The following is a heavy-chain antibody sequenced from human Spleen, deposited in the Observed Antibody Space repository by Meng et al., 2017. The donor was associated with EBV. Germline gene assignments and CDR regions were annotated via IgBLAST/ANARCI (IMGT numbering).Heavy chain of an antibody. Sequence: QVQLVQSGSELKKPGASVKVSCKASGYTFTNYDMNWVRQAPGQGLEWMGWINTNTGHPTYAQGFTGRFVFSLDTSVRTTYLQISNLKAEDTAVYYCARDSTENLDYWGQGTLVTVSS. D-gene: IGHD4-17*01. V-gene: IGHV7-4-1*02. CDR3: ARDSTENLDY. J-gene: IGHJ4*02. CDR1: GYTFTNYD. CDR2: INTNTGHP.